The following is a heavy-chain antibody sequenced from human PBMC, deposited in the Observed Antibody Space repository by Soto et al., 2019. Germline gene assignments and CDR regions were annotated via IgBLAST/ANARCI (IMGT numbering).Heavy chain of an antibody. Sequence: GGSLRLSCATSGFSFSTFATNWVRQAPGKGLEWVSSISGSGGSSYYADSVKGRFTISRDNSKDTLYLQVNSLRVEDTAIYYCAKDQYYDAGFEYWGLGTLVTVSS. J-gene: IGHJ4*02. CDR3: AKDQYYDAGFEY. CDR2: ISGSGGSS. V-gene: IGHV3-23*01. CDR1: GFSFSTFA. D-gene: IGHD3-3*01.